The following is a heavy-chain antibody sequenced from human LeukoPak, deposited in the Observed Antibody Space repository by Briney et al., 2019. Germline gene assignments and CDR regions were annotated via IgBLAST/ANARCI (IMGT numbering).Heavy chain of an antibody. V-gene: IGHV4-59*12. Sequence: SETLSLTCTVSGGSISSYYWSWIRQPPGKGLEWIGYIYYSGSTNYNPSLKSRVTISVDTSKNQFSLKLSSVTAADTAVYYCARGGSYHDAFDIWGQGTMVTVSS. J-gene: IGHJ3*02. D-gene: IGHD1-26*01. CDR1: GGSISSYY. CDR2: IYYSGST. CDR3: ARGGSYHDAFDI.